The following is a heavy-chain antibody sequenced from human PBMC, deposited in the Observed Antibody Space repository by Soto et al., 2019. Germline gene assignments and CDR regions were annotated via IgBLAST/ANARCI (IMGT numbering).Heavy chain of an antibody. J-gene: IGHJ6*02. CDR2: MNPNSGNT. CDR3: ARGSSSSPYYYYGMDV. CDR1: GYTFTSYD. D-gene: IGHD6-13*01. Sequence: GXSGKLSCRAAGYTFTSYDINWVRQATGQGLEWMGWMNPNSGNTGYAQKFQGRVTMTRNTSISTAYMELSSLRSEDTAVYYCARGSSSSPYYYYGMDVWGQGTTVTVPS. V-gene: IGHV1-8*01.